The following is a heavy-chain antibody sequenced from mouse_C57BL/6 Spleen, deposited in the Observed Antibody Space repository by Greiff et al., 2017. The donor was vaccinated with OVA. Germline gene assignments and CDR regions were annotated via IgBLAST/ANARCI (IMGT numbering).Heavy chain of an antibody. CDR1: GFTFSSYG. CDR3: ARDYGSYFDY. CDR2: ISSGGSYT. V-gene: IGHV5-6*01. Sequence: EVHLVESGGDLVKPGGSLKLSCAASGFTFSSYGMSWVRQTPDKRLEWVATISSGGSYTYYPDSVKGRFTISRDNAKNPLYLQMSSLKSEDTAMYYCARDYGSYFDYWGQGTTLTVSS. D-gene: IGHD1-1*01. J-gene: IGHJ2*01.